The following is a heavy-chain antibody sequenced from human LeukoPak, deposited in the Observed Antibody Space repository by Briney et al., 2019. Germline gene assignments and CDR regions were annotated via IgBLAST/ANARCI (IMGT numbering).Heavy chain of an antibody. V-gene: IGHV4-34*01. J-gene: IGHJ3*02. CDR3: ARGGLAAARRRGAFDI. CDR2: INHSGST. Sequence: SETLSLTCAVYGGSFSGYYWSWIRQPPGKGLEWIGEINHSGSTNYNPSLKSRVTISVDTSKNQFSLKLSSVTAADTAAYYCARGGLAAARRRGAFDIWGQGTMVTVSS. D-gene: IGHD6-13*01. CDR1: GGSFSGYY.